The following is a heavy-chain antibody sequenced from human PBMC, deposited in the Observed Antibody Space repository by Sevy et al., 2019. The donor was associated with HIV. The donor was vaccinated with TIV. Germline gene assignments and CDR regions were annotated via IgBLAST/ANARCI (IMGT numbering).Heavy chain of an antibody. V-gene: IGHV4-38-2*01. D-gene: IGHD5-18*01. J-gene: IGHJ5*02. CDR1: GYSISSGYY. CDR2: IYHSGST. Sequence: SETVSLTCAVSGYSISSGYYWGWIRQPPGKGLEWIGNIYHSGSTYYNPSLKSRVTISVDTSKNQFSLKLSSVTAADTAVYYCARGRGYSYGSYNWFDPWGQGTLVTVSS. CDR3: ARGRGYSYGSYNWFDP.